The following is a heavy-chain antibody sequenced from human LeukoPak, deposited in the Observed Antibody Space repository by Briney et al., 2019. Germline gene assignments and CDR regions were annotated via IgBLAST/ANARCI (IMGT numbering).Heavy chain of an antibody. Sequence: ASVKVSCKTSRYTFTSYGMHWVRQAPGQSPEWMGRINAGNGNTKYSQKFQDRVTITRDTSASTAYMELSSLRSEDTAVYYCARVPLYDSSGYYYPHWGQGTLVTVSS. CDR2: INAGNGNT. CDR1: RYTFTSYG. J-gene: IGHJ1*01. V-gene: IGHV1-3*01. CDR3: ARVPLYDSSGYYYPH. D-gene: IGHD3-22*01.